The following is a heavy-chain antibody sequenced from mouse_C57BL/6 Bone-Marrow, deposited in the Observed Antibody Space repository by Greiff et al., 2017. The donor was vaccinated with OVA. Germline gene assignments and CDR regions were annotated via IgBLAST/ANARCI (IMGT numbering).Heavy chain of an antibody. D-gene: IGHD2-3*01. V-gene: IGHV14-4*01. J-gene: IGHJ3*01. CDR1: GFNIKDDY. Sequence: VQLQQSGAELVRPGASVKLSCTASGFNIKDDYMHWVKQRPEQGLEWIGWIDPENGDTEYASKFQGKATITADTSSNTASLQLSSLSSEDTAVYYCTFYVYYFAYWGQGTLVTVSA. CDR2: IDPENGDT. CDR3: TFYVYYFAY.